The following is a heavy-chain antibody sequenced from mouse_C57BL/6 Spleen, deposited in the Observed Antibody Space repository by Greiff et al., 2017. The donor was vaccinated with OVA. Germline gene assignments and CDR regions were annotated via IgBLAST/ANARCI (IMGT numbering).Heavy chain of an antibody. V-gene: IGHV1-82*01. D-gene: IGHD2-1*01. CDR3: AREEGIYYGNYDAMDY. J-gene: IGHJ4*01. CDR2: IYPGDGDT. Sequence: VVKPGASVKISCKASGYAFSSSWMNWVKQRPGKGLEWIGRIYPGDGDTNYNGKFKGKATLTADKSSSTAYMQLSSLTSEDSAVYFCAREEGIYYGNYDAMDYWGQGTSVTVSS. CDR1: GYAFSSSW.